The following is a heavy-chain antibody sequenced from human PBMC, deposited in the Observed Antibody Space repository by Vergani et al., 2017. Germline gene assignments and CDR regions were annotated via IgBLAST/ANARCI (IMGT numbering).Heavy chain of an antibody. D-gene: IGHD3-22*01. CDR3: ARGYHFDNSGYRNVLDI. J-gene: IGHJ3*02. Sequence: QVQHAQSGAEVKKPWASMTVSCKTSGYIFTGYYMHWVRLPPGQGLEWMGGINPKSGDTKDAQKFQGRVTMIRDTSNNTAYMVLSRLRGDDTAVYYCARGYHFDNSGYRNVLDIWGQGTMVTVSA. CDR1: GYIFTGYY. V-gene: IGHV1-2*02. CDR2: INPKSGDT.